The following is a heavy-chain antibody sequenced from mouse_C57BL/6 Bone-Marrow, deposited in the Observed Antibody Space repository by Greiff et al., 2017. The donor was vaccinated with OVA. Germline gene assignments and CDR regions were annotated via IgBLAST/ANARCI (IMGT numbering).Heavy chain of an antibody. J-gene: IGHJ4*01. D-gene: IGHD6-5*01. Sequence: QVHVKQPGAELVMPGASVKLSCKASGYTFTSYWMHWVKQRPGQGLEWIGEIDPSDSYTNYNQKFKGKSTLTVDKSSSTAYMQLSSLTSEDSAVYYCAREGRPYDYYAMDYWGQGTSVTVSS. CDR3: AREGRPYDYYAMDY. CDR2: IDPSDSYT. CDR1: GYTFTSYW. V-gene: IGHV1-69*01.